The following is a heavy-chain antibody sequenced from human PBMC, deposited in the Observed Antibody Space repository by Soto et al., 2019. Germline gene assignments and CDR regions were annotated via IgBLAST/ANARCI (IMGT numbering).Heavy chain of an antibody. CDR3: AKGDWFDP. V-gene: IGHV3-30*18. J-gene: IGHJ5*02. CDR2: ISYDGSNK. Sequence: QVQLVESGGGVVQPGRSLRLSCAASGFTFSNYGMHWVRQAPGKGLEWVAVISYDGSNKYYADSVKGRFSISRDTSKNTLYLQMNSLRAEDTAVYYCAKGDWFDPWGQGTLVTFSS. CDR1: GFTFSNYG.